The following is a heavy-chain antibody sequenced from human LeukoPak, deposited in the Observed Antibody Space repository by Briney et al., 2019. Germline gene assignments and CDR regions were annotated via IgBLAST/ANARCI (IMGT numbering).Heavy chain of an antibody. CDR2: IKTKTDGGTT. D-gene: IGHD1-7*01. CDR1: GFTLCKAW. J-gene: IGHJ6*03. CDR3: TTETGTPVYYYYYYMDV. V-gene: IGHV3-15*01. Sequence: PGGSLRLSCAASGFTLCKAWMSWVPQAPGKGLEWVGRIKTKTDGGTTDYAAPVKGRFTISRDDSKNTLYLQMNSLKTEDTAVYYCTTETGTPVYYYYYYMDVWGKGTTVTVSS.